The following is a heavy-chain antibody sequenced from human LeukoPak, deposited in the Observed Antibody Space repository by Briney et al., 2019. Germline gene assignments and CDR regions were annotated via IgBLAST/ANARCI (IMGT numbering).Heavy chain of an antibody. Sequence: PSETLSLTCTVSGYSISSGYYWGWIRQPPGKGLEWIGSIHHSGSTYYNPALKSRATISVDTSKKQFSLNLRSVTAADTAMYYCARVQSYAYGFDYWGQGTLVTVSS. V-gene: IGHV4-38-2*02. D-gene: IGHD2-2*01. CDR1: GYSISSGYY. CDR3: ARVQSYAYGFDY. CDR2: IHHSGST. J-gene: IGHJ4*02.